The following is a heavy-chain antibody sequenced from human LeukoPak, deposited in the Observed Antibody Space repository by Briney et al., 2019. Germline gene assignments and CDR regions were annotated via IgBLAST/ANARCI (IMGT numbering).Heavy chain of an antibody. CDR1: GGSFSGYY. J-gene: IGHJ4*02. CDR2: INHSGST. Sequence: PSETLSLTCAVYGGSFSGYYWSWIRQPPGKGLEWIGEINHSGSTNYNPSLKSRVTISVDTSKNQFSLKLSSVTAADTAVYYCAKDLQINNWKPRGPFDYWGQGTLVTVSS. D-gene: IGHD1-1*01. CDR3: AKDLQINNWKPRGPFDY. V-gene: IGHV4-34*01.